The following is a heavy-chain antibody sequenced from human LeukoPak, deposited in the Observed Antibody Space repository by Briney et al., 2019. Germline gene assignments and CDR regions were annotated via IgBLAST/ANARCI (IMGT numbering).Heavy chain of an antibody. CDR3: ATADKWEPLDY. J-gene: IGHJ4*02. Sequence: ASVKVSCKVSGASLSETSIHWVRQAPGQWLEWMGGFDPEDGESIFAQRFQGRFSITEDTSTDTAYMELRSLRPEDTAVYYCATADKWEPLDYWGQGTLDTVSS. D-gene: IGHD1-26*01. CDR1: GASLSETS. CDR2: FDPEDGES. V-gene: IGHV1-24*01.